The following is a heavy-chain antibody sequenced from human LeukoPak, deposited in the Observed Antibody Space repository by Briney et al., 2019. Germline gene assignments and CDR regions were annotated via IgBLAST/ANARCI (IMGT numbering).Heavy chain of an antibody. CDR2: INHSGST. J-gene: IGHJ6*03. D-gene: IGHD2-2*01. CDR3: ARGPLYCSSTSCTHYYYYYMDV. CDR1: GGSFSGSY. Sequence: SETLSLTCAVYGGSFSGSYWSWIRQPPGKGLEWIGEINHSGSTNYNPSLKSRVTISVDTSKNQFSLKLSSVTAADTAVYYCARGPLYCSSTSCTHYYYYYMDVWGKGTTVTVSS. V-gene: IGHV4-34*01.